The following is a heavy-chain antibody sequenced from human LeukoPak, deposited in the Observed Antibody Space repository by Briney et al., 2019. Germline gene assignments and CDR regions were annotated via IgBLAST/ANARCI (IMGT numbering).Heavy chain of an antibody. CDR2: IYYSGGT. V-gene: IGHV4-59*01. Sequence: PSETLSLTCTVSGGSISSYYWSWIRQPPGKGLEWIGYIYYSGGTNYNPSLKSRVTISVDTSKNQFSLKLSSVTAADTAVYYCARQLGYCSGGSCYSRGFDPWGQGTLVTVSS. CDR1: GGSISSYY. CDR3: ARQLGYCSGGSCYSRGFDP. J-gene: IGHJ5*02. D-gene: IGHD2-15*01.